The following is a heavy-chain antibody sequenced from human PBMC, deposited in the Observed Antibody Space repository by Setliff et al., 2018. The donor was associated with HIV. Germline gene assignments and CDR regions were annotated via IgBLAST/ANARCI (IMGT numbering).Heavy chain of an antibody. J-gene: IGHJ4*02. CDR1: AGSISDYY. V-gene: IGHV4-59*08. D-gene: IGHD6-6*01. CDR3: ARLGDSSSADY. CDR2: IYNSGST. Sequence: PSETLSLTCTVSAGSISDYYWSWIRQPPGKGLEWIGYIYNSGSTNYNPSLKRRVSISVDTSKNHFSLKLNSVTAAATSVYYCARLGDSSSADYWGQVTLVTVSS.